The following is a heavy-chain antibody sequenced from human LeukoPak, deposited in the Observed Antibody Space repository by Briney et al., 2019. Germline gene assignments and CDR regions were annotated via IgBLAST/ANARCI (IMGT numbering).Heavy chain of an antibody. CDR3: AKDPVDFWSGYQSVPDY. CDR2: ISGSGGST. D-gene: IGHD3-3*01. Sequence: GGSLRLSCAASGFTFSSYSMNWVRQAPGKGLEWVSAISGSGGSTYYADSVKGRFTISRDNSKNTLYLQMNSLRAEDTAVYYCAKDPVDFWSGYQSVPDYWGQGTLVTVSS. CDR1: GFTFSSYS. J-gene: IGHJ4*02. V-gene: IGHV3-23*01.